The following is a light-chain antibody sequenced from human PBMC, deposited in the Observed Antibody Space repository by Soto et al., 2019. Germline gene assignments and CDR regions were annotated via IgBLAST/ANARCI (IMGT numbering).Light chain of an antibody. V-gene: IGLV3-1*01. CDR3: QAWDSTNVV. J-gene: IGLJ2*01. CDR2: QDN. Sequence: SYELTQPPSVSVSPGQTASITCSGDEVGDKYASWYQQKPGQSPVLVIYQDNKRPSGIPERFSGSNSGNTATLTISGTQAMDEADYHCQAWDSTNVVFGGGTKLTVL. CDR1: EVGDKY.